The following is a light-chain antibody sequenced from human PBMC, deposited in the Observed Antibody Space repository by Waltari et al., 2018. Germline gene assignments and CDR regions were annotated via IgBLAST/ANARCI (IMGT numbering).Light chain of an antibody. J-gene: IGLJ3*02. CDR2: GSS. Sequence: QSVLTQPPSVSGAPGPRVPISCTGSGSNIGAGYDFHWYQQVPRAAPKLLIYGSSSRPLGVPDRFFGSTSGTSASLAITGLQAEDEAVYYCQSYDTTLSVVFGGGTKLTVL. CDR1: GSNIGAGYD. CDR3: QSYDTTLSVV. V-gene: IGLV1-40*01.